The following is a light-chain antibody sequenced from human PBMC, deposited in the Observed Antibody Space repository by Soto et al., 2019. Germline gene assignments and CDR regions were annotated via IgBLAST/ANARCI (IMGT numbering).Light chain of an antibody. V-gene: IGKV3D-7*01. J-gene: IGKJ2*01. CDR3: QQDYNLPPPMYT. CDR2: GAS. Sequence: EIVMTQSPATLSLSPGERATLSCRASQSVSSSYLSWYQQKPGQAPRLLIYGASTRATGIPARFSGSGSGTDFTLTISRLQPEDFAVYYCQQDYNLPPPMYTFGQGTKLEIK. CDR1: QSVSSSY.